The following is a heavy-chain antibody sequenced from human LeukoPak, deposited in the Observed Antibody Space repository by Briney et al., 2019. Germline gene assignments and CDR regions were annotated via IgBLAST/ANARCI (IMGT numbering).Heavy chain of an antibody. CDR2: ISGVSDYI. J-gene: IGHJ4*02. D-gene: IGHD6-25*01. CDR1: GFTFSSYS. CDR3: ARGIDSSGRLAYFDW. V-gene: IGHV3-21*04. Sequence: PGGSLRLSCAASGFTFSSYSMNWVRQAPGKGLEWVSGISGVSDYIVYGDSVKGRFTVSRDTAKSSLFLQMNSLRAEDTAFYFCARGIDSSGRLAYFDWWGQGTLVTVSS.